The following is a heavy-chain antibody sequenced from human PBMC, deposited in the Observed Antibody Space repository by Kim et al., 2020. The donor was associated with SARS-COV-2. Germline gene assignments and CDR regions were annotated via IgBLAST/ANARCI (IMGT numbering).Heavy chain of an antibody. CDR3: AREEGYSSGWVKSPPYGMDV. D-gene: IGHD6-19*01. J-gene: IGHJ6*02. V-gene: IGHV3-11*06. Sequence: RFTISRDNAKNSLYLQMNSLRAEDTAVYYCAREEGYSSGWVKSPPYGMDVWGQGTTVTVSS.